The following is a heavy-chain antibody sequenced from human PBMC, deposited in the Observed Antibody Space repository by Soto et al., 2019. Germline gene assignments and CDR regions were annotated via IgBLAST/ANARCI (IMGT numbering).Heavy chain of an antibody. CDR1: GGTFSSYA. CDR3: ARSFSSSGWRQWGMDV. V-gene: IGHV1-69*01. Sequence: QVQLVQSGAEVKKPGSSVKVSCKASGGTFSSYAISWVRQAPGQGLEWMGGIIPIFGTAKYAQKFQGRVTITADESTSTAYMELSSLRSEDTAVYYCARSFSSSGWRQWGMDVWGKGPTVTVSS. CDR2: IIPIFGTA. J-gene: IGHJ6*01. D-gene: IGHD6-19*01.